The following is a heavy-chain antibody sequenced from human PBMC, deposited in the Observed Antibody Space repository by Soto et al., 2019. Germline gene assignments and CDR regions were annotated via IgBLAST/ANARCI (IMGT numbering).Heavy chain of an antibody. CDR1: GGAFTNYS. Sequence: SVKVSCKVSGGAFTNYSLNWVRHAPGQGLEWLGGIIPLHNTSNYSLKLLGRGSVTADISSNTVYMHLSGLTSDDTATYYCAIWSNWNPLYYRGMDVWGQGTPLTVS. CDR2: IIPLHNTS. J-gene: IGHJ6*02. D-gene: IGHD1-20*01. CDR3: AIWSNWNPLYYRGMDV. V-gene: IGHV1-69*08.